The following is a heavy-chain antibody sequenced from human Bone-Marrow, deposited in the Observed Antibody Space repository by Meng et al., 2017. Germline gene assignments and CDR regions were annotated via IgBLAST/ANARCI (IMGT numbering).Heavy chain of an antibody. CDR3: AGRAMGAAAYDY. J-gene: IGHJ4*02. CDR1: GFTVSGNY. V-gene: IGHV3-53*02. CDR2: IYGDGST. Sequence: EGQVVETGGGLRQPGKSLRISCAASGFTVSGNYMTWVRQAPGKGLEWVSLIYGDGSTFYADSVRGRFTISRDNSKNTVYLQMNSLRLEDTAVYYCAGRAMGAAAYDYWGQGTLVTVSS. D-gene: IGHD6-13*01.